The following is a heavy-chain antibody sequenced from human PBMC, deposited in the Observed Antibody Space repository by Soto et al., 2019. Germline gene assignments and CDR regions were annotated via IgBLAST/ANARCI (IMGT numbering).Heavy chain of an antibody. J-gene: IGHJ4*02. CDR3: ARAAYYGDIVHFDY. V-gene: IGHV4-31*03. D-gene: IGHD4-17*01. Sequence: SETLSLTCTVSGGSISSGGYYWSWIRQHPGKGLEWIGYIYYSGSTYYNPSLKSRVTISVDRSKNQFSLKLSSVTAADTAVYYCARAAYYGDIVHFDYWGQGTLVTVSS. CDR2: IYYSGST. CDR1: GGSISSGGYY.